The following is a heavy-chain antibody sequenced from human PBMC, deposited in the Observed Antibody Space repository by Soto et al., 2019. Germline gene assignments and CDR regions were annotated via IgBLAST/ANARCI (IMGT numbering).Heavy chain of an antibody. Sequence: ASVKVSCKASGYTFTGYYMHWVRQAPGQGLEWMGWINPNSGGTNYAQKFQGWVTMTRDTSISTAYMELSRLRSDDTAVYYCARGMGHYDSSGLLDYYYGMDVWGQGTTVTVPS. CDR1: GYTFTGYY. V-gene: IGHV1-2*04. CDR2: INPNSGGT. J-gene: IGHJ6*02. D-gene: IGHD3-22*01. CDR3: ARGMGHYDSSGLLDYYYGMDV.